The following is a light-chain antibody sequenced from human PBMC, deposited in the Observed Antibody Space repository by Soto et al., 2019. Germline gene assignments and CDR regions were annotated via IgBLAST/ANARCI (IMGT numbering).Light chain of an antibody. CDR2: GNS. CDR1: SSNIGAGYD. V-gene: IGLV1-40*01. J-gene: IGLJ1*01. CDR3: QSYDNSLSGSGV. Sequence: QAVLAQPRSVSGAPWQRVTISCTGSSSNIGAGYDVHWYQHVPGTAPRLLIFGNSNRPSGVPDRFSGSKSGPSAFLAITGLQAEDEADYYCQSYDNSLSGSGVFGTGTKVTVL.